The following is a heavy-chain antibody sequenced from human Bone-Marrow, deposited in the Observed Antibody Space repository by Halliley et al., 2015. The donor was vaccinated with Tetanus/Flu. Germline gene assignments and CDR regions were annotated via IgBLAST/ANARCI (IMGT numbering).Heavy chain of an antibody. CDR1: GASISSYS. CDR2: IYYGGST. Sequence: TLSLTCTVSGASISSYSWSWIRQPPGKGLEWIGYIYYGGSTYYNPSLKSRVTISVDTSTNQFSLRLSSVTAADTAVYYCARHYRHWLFDYWGQGTLVTVSS. CDR3: ARHYRHWLFDY. D-gene: IGHD3-16*02. J-gene: IGHJ4*02. V-gene: IGHV4-59*08.